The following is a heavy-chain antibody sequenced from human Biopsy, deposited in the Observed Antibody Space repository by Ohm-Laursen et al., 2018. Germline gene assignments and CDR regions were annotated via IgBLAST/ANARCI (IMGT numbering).Heavy chain of an antibody. Sequence: TLSLTCSVSGGSIGSGGYYWSWIRQRPGKGLGWIGYIFNSANTYYNPSLKNLITISGDTSKNQFSLKLNSVTAADTAVYYCARGDYFDSNGYFWFDPWGQGTLVTVSS. J-gene: IGHJ5*02. CDR1: GGSIGSGGYY. V-gene: IGHV4-31*01. CDR3: ARGDYFDSNGYFWFDP. D-gene: IGHD3-22*01. CDR2: IFNSANT.